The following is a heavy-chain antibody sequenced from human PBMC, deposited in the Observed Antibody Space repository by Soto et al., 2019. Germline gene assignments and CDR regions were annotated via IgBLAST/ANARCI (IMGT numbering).Heavy chain of an antibody. D-gene: IGHD2-21*02. V-gene: IGHV1-2*04. CDR3: ARFSLSIEYCGGDCSSVSRYGMDV. Sequence: AASVKVSCKASGYTFTDYYMHWVRQAPGQGLEWMGWINPNSGGTNYAQKFQGWVTMTRDTSISTAYMELSRLRSDDTAVYYCARFSLSIEYCGGDCSSVSRYGMDVWGQGTTVTVSS. CDR2: INPNSGGT. CDR1: GYTFTDYY. J-gene: IGHJ6*02.